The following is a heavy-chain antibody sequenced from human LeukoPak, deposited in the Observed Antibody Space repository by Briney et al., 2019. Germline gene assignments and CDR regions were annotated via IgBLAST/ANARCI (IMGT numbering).Heavy chain of an antibody. D-gene: IGHD4-23*01. CDR3: ARPPYGGVDY. CDR1: GFAFSSYA. V-gene: IGHV3-66*04. CDR2: IYSGGSI. J-gene: IGHJ4*02. Sequence: GGSLRLSCAASGFAFSSYAMSWVRQAPGKGLEWVSVIYSGGSIYYADSVKGRFTISRDKSKNTLYLQMNSLRAEDTAVYYCARPPYGGVDYWGQGTLVTVSS.